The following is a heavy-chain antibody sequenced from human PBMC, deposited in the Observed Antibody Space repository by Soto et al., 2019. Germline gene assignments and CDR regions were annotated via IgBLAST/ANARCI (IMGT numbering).Heavy chain of an antibody. V-gene: IGHV3-30-3*01. D-gene: IGHD3-22*01. Sequence: GSLRLSCAASGFTFSSYAMHWVRQAPGKGLEWVAVISYDGSNKYYADSVKGRFTISRDNSKNTLYLQMNSLRAEDTAVYYCARPSTSGIGVVNYYYGMDVWGQGTTDTVSS. J-gene: IGHJ6*02. CDR3: ARPSTSGIGVVNYYYGMDV. CDR2: ISYDGSNK. CDR1: GFTFSSYA.